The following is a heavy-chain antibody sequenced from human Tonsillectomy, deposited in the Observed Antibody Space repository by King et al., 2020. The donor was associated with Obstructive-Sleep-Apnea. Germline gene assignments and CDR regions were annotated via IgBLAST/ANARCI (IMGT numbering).Heavy chain of an antibody. CDR2: ISYDGSHK. CDR3: ARLVIHHRDYYYGMDV. Sequence: VQLVESGGGVVQPGRSLRLSCAASGFTFSSYAMHWVRQAPGKGLEWVAVISYDGSHKYYADSVKGRFTISRDNSKNTLYLQMNSLRAEDTAVYYCARLVIHHRDYYYGMDVWGQGTTVTVSS. D-gene: IGHD3-9*01. J-gene: IGHJ6*02. V-gene: IGHV3-30*04. CDR1: GFTFSSYA.